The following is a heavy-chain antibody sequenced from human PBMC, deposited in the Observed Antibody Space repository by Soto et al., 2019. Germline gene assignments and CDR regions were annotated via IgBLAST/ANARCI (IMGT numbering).Heavy chain of an antibody. J-gene: IGHJ6*02. V-gene: IGHV3-11*06. D-gene: IGHD1-26*01. CDR1: GCTFSEYY. CDR2: ISSSSSYT. Sequence: QVQLVESGGGLVKPGGSLRLSCAASGCTFSEYYMSWIRQAPGKGLVWVSYISSSSSYTNYSDSVKGRFTISRDNAKNSLYLQMNSRRAEDTAVYYCARSTTLEGYAYGMDVWGQGTTVTVSS. CDR3: ARSTTLEGYAYGMDV.